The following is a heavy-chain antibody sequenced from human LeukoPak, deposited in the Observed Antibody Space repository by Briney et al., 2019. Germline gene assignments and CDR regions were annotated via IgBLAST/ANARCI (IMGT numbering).Heavy chain of an antibody. J-gene: IGHJ4*02. CDR1: GFTFSSYG. D-gene: IGHD3-22*01. Sequence: PGGSLRLSCAASGFTFSSYGVHWVRQAPGKGLEWVAFVRYDGSNKYYADSVKGRFTISRDNSKTTLYLQMDSLRAEDTAVYYCAPPVASGFNRNDYWGQGTLVTVSP. V-gene: IGHV3-30*02. CDR2: VRYDGSNK. CDR3: APPVASGFNRNDY.